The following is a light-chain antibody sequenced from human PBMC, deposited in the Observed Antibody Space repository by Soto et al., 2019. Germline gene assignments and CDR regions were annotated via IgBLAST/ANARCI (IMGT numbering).Light chain of an antibody. V-gene: IGKV4-1*01. CDR1: QSVLYSSDNRNY. CDR2: WAS. CDR3: QQYYTNPRT. J-gene: IGKJ1*01. Sequence: DIVMTQSPDSLAVSLGERATVNCKSGQSVLYSSDNRNYLAWYQQKPGQSPKLLISWASTRESGVPDRFSGSGSGTDFNLTISILQAEDVAVYFCQQYYTNPRTFGQGTKVEIK.